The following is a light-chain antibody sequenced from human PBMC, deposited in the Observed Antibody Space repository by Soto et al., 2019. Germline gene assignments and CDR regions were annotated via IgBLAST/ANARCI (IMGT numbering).Light chain of an antibody. Sequence: DIVMTQSPDSLAVSLGERATINCKSSQSVLSSSNNQNYLAWYQQKPGQPPKLLIYWASTRASGVPDRFTGSGSGTDFTLTISSLQAEDVAVYYCQQYSSSPTFGGGTKVEIK. CDR1: QSVLSSSNNQNY. J-gene: IGKJ4*01. CDR3: QQYSSSPT. CDR2: WAS. V-gene: IGKV4-1*01.